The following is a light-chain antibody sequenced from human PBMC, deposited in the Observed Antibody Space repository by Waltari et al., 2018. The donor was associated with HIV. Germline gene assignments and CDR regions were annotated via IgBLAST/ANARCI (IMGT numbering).Light chain of an antibody. CDR2: RNN. CDR3: AVWDDRLSGRL. Sequence: QSVLAPPRSVSGTPGQTVNISCFGSTSNVRDHYVYWYQQVTGVAPKLLIYRNNHRPSGVPDRFSGSKSGTSASLAISGLRTEDEAEYYCAVWDDRLSGRLFGGGTKVTVL. CDR1: TSNVRDHY. V-gene: IGLV1-47*01. J-gene: IGLJ2*01.